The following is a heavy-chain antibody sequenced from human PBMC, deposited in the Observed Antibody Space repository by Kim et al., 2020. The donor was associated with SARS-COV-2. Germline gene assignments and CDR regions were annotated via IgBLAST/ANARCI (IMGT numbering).Heavy chain of an antibody. CDR1: GGSIVTSNW. CDR2: VYYTGNT. CDR3: ASALSGVDHFDY. Sequence: SETLSLTCAVSGGSIVTSNWWSWVRQPPGKGLEWIGEVYYTGNTNYNPSLNGRITLSADRSKNQLSLRLTSVTAADTAVYYCASALSGVDHFDYWGQGTQVTVSS. J-gene: IGHJ4*02. D-gene: IGHD3-10*01. V-gene: IGHV4-4*02.